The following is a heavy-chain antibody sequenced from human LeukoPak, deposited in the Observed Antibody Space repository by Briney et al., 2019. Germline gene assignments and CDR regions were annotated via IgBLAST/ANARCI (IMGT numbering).Heavy chain of an antibody. Sequence: SETLSLTCTVSGASIRSGDYYWSWIRQPPGKGLEWIGYIYYSGSTNYNPSLKSRVTISVDTSKNQFSLKLSSVTAADTAVYYCAAEVGDYVDYWGQGTLVTVSS. CDR3: AAEVGDYVDY. V-gene: IGHV4-61*08. CDR2: IYYSGST. J-gene: IGHJ4*02. CDR1: GASIRSGDYY. D-gene: IGHD1-26*01.